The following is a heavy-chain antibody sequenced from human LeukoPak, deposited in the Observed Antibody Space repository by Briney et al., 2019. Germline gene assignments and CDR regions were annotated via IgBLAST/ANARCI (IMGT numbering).Heavy chain of an antibody. D-gene: IGHD5-12*01. CDR2: IIPILGIA. CDR1: GGTFSSYA. CDR3: ASVKYSGYDNFDY. V-gene: IGHV1-69*04. J-gene: IGHJ4*02. Sequence: SVKVSCKASGGTFSSYAISWVRQAPGQGLEWMGRIIPILGIANYAQKFQGRVTITADKSTSTAYMELSSLRSEDTAVYYCASVKYSGYDNFDYGARGTLVTVSS.